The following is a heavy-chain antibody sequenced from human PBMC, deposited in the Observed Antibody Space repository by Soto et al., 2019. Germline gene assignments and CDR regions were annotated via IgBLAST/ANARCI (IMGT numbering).Heavy chain of an antibody. CDR3: AREMVESDYDQYYFDY. J-gene: IGHJ4*02. D-gene: IGHD5-12*01. V-gene: IGHV3-30*03. Sequence: QVQLVESGGGVVQPGRSLRLSCVASGFTFSSFGMHWVRQAPGKGLEWVAVLSYDGGKKYNADSVTGRFSISRDISNNTLYLQMNSLRAEDTAVYYCAREMVESDYDQYYFDYWGQGTLVTVSS. CDR1: GFTFSSFG. CDR2: LSYDGGKK.